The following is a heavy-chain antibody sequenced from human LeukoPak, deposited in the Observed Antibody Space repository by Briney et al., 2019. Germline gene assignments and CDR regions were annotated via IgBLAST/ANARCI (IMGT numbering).Heavy chain of an antibody. CDR3: ARDLFPGYSIGYHYGY. V-gene: IGHV3-66*01. CDR2: ISGGGSI. J-gene: IGHJ4*02. Sequence: GGSLRLSCAASGFTVTNNYMSWVRQAPGKGLEWVSIISGGGSIYYADSVKGRFTISRDNSKNTVFLRMNSLRAEDTAVYYCARDLFPGYSIGYHYGYWGQGTRVTVSS. D-gene: IGHD5-12*01. CDR1: GFTVTNNY.